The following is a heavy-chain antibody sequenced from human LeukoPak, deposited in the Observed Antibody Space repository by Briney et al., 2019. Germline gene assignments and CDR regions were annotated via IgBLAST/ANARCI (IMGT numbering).Heavy chain of an antibody. CDR1: GYTFTSYG. J-gene: IGHJ4*02. V-gene: IGHV1-18*01. CDR2: ISAYNGNT. CDR3: ARVTYYYDSSGGYNDY. Sequence: ASVKVSCKASGYTFTSYGISWVRQAPGQGLEWMGWISAYNGNTNYAQKLQGRVTMATDTSTSTAYMELRSLRSDDTAVYYCARVTYYYDSSGGYNDYWGQGTLVTVSS. D-gene: IGHD3-22*01.